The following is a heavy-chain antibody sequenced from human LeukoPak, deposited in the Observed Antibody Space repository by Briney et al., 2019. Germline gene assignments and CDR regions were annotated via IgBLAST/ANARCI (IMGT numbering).Heavy chain of an antibody. J-gene: IGHJ4*02. V-gene: IGHV4-39*07. CDR1: GGSISSSSYY. Sequence: SETLSLTCTVSGGSISSSSYYWGWIRQPPGKGLEWIGSIYYSGSTYYNPSLKSRVTISVDTSKNQFSLKLSSVTAADTAVYYCARLTTVTNYFDYWGQGTLVTVSS. D-gene: IGHD4-17*01. CDR3: ARLTTVTNYFDY. CDR2: IYYSGST.